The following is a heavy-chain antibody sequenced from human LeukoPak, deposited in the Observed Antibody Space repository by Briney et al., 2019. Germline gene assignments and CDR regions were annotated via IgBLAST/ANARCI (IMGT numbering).Heavy chain of an antibody. CDR2: ISYDGSNK. CDR1: GFTFSSYA. D-gene: IGHD3-22*01. V-gene: IGHV3-30-3*01. J-gene: IGHJ4*02. CDR3: ARAPYDSSGYIPYYFDY. Sequence: GRSLRLSCAASGFTFSSYAMHWARQAPGKGLEWVAVISYDGSNKYYADSVKGRFTISRGNSKSTLYLQMNSLRAEDTAVYYCARAPYDSSGYIPYYFDYWGQGTLITVSS.